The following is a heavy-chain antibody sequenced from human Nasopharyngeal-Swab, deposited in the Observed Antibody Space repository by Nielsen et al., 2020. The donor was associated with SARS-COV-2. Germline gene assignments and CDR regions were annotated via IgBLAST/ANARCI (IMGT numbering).Heavy chain of an antibody. Sequence: GGSLRLSCAASGFTFSNYWMSWVRQAPGKGLEWVANIKQDGSEKDYVDSVKGRFTISRDNAKNSLYLQMNSLRAEDTAVYYCARAVGILGESPWGQGTMVTVSS. V-gene: IGHV3-7*03. D-gene: IGHD3-16*01. CDR2: IKQDGSEK. CDR1: GFTFSNYW. J-gene: IGHJ3*01. CDR3: ARAVGILGESP.